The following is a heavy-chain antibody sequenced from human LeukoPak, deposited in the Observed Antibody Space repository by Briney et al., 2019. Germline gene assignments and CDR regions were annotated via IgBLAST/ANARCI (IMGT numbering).Heavy chain of an antibody. D-gene: IGHD3-10*01. CDR2: IIPIFGTA. V-gene: IGHV1-69*01. CDR1: GGTFSSYA. CDR3: ARDGSYYYGSGSCDV. J-gene: IGHJ6*04. Sequence: GSPVKVSCKASGGTFSSYAISWVRQAPGQGLEWMGGIIPIFGTANYAQKFQGRVTITADESTSTAYMELRSLRSDDTAVYYCARDGSYYYGSGSCDVWGKGTTVTVSS.